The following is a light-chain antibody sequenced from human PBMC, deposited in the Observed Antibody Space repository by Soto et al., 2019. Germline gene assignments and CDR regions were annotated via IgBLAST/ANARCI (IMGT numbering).Light chain of an antibody. Sequence: QSVLTQPPSVSGTPGQRVTISCSGSSSNVGSNTVHWYQQVPGTAPKLLIFNNNQRPSGVPDRFSGSTSGTSASLAISGLQSEDESDYYCATWDDSLNADVFGTGTQLTVL. V-gene: IGLV1-44*01. CDR2: NNN. CDR3: ATWDDSLNADV. CDR1: SSNVGSNT. J-gene: IGLJ1*01.